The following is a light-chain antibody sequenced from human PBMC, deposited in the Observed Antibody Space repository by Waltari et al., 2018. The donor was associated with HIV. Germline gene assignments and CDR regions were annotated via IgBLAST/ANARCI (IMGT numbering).Light chain of an antibody. CDR1: SSNIGNNY. J-gene: IGLJ2*01. Sequence: QAVLTQPPSVSAAPGQKVTISCSGSSSNIGNNYVSWYQQVPGTAPKLLIYDNNKRPSGIPDRFAGSTSGTSATLGITGLQTGDEADYYCGTWDSRLSVVVFGGGTKLTVL. V-gene: IGLV1-51*01. CDR2: DNN. CDR3: GTWDSRLSVVV.